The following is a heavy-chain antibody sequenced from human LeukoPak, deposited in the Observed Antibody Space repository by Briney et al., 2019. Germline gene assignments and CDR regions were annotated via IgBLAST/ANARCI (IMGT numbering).Heavy chain of an antibody. J-gene: IGHJ5*02. V-gene: IGHV3-48*01. CDR1: GFTFSSYA. CDR3: ARGNWFDP. CDR2: ISSSSSTI. Sequence: GRSLRLSCAASGFTFSSYAMHWVRQAPGKGLEWVSYISSSSSTIYYADSVKGRFTISRDNAKNSLYLQMNSLRAEDTAVYYCARGNWFDPWGQGTLVTVSS.